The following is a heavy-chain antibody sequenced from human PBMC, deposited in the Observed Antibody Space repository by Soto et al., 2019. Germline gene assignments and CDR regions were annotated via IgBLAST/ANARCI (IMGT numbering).Heavy chain of an antibody. V-gene: IGHV3-48*01. CDR2: ISSSSSTI. Sequence: GGSLRLSCAASGFTFSSYSMNWVRQAPGKGLEWVSYISSSSSTIYYADSVKGRFTISRDNSKNTLYLQMNSLRAEDTAVYYCARGAHYDILTGSLVYWGQGTLVTVSS. D-gene: IGHD3-9*01. CDR3: ARGAHYDILTGSLVY. J-gene: IGHJ4*02. CDR1: GFTFSSYS.